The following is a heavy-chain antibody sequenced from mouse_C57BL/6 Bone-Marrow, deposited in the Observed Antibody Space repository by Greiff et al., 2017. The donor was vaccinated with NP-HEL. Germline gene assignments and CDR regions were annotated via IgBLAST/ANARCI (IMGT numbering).Heavy chain of an antibody. J-gene: IGHJ3*01. D-gene: IGHD2-2*01. V-gene: IGHV5-15*01. CDR3: ARGGGYDERTWFAY. Sequence: EVMLVESGGGLVQPGGSLKLSCAASGFTFSDYGMAWVRQAPRKGPEWVAFISNLAYSIYYADTVTGRVTISRENAKNTLYLEMSSLRSEDTAMYYCARGGGYDERTWFAYWGQGTLVTVSA. CDR2: ISNLAYSI. CDR1: GFTFSDYG.